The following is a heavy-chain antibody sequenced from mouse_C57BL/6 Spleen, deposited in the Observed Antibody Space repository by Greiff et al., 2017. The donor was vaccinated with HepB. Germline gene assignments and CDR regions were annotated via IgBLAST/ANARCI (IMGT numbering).Heavy chain of an antibody. D-gene: IGHD4-1*02. CDR3: ARHSTGRAMDY. Sequence: EVKLMESGGDLVKPGGSLKLSCAASGFTFSSYGMSWVRQTPDKRLEWVATISSGGSYTYYPDSVKGRFTISRDNAKNTLYLQMSSLKSEDTAMYYCARHSTGRAMDYWGQGTSVTVSS. V-gene: IGHV5-6*01. J-gene: IGHJ4*01. CDR2: ISSGGSYT. CDR1: GFTFSSYG.